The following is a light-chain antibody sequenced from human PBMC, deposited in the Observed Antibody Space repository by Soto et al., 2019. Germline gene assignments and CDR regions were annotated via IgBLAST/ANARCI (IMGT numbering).Light chain of an antibody. CDR1: SSDIGVYDF. Sequence: QSALTQPASVSGSRGQSIIISCTGTSSDIGVYDFVSWYQQHPGRAPKLLIYDVTNRPSGISDRFSGSKSGNTASLTISGLQPEDEADYYCSSYTTSTTRVFGGGTKLTVL. V-gene: IGLV2-14*01. CDR3: SSYTTSTTRV. J-gene: IGLJ3*02. CDR2: DVT.